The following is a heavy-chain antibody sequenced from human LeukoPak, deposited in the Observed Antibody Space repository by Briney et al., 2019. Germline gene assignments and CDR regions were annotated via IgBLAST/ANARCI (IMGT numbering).Heavy chain of an antibody. J-gene: IGHJ3*02. CDR3: AREPGVMRGATDAFDI. D-gene: IGHD1-26*01. CDR1: GGSISSSNW. CDR2: IYHSGST. V-gene: IGHV4-4*02. Sequence: PSGTLSLTCAVSGGSISSSNWWSWVRQPPGKGLEWIGEIYHSGSTNYIPSLKSRVTISVDKSKNQFSLRLSSVTAADTAVYYCAREPGVMRGATDAFDIWGQGTMVTVSS.